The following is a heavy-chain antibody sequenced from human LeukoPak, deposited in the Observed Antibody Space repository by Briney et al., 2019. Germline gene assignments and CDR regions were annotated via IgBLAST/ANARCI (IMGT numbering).Heavy chain of an antibody. CDR2: IWYDGSNK. V-gene: IGHV3-33*06. Sequence: GRSLRLSCAASGFTFSSYGMHWVRQAPGKGLEWLAVIWYDGSNKYYADSVKGRFTISRDNSKNTLYLQMNSLRAEDTAVYYCAKDRGYSYGYMDVWGKGTTVTVSS. CDR3: AKDRGYSYGYMDV. CDR1: GFTFSSYG. J-gene: IGHJ6*03. D-gene: IGHD5-18*01.